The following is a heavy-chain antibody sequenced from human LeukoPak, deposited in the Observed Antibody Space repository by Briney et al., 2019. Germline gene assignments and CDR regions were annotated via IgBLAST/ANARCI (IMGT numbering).Heavy chain of an antibody. CDR1: GYTFTGYY. CDR2: IIPIFGTA. Sequence: SVKVSCKASGYTFTGYYMHWVRQAPGQGLEWMGGIIPIFGTANYAQKFQGRVTITADESTSTAYMELSSLRSEDTAVYYCARGSSGGSLNFDYWGQGTLVTVSS. V-gene: IGHV1-69*13. J-gene: IGHJ4*02. CDR3: ARGSSGGSLNFDY. D-gene: IGHD2-15*01.